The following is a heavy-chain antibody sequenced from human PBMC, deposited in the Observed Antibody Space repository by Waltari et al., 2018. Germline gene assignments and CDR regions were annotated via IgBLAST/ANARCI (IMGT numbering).Heavy chain of an antibody. CDR3: AKGGDTGTYGFFDF. CDR2: RIYSGGST. J-gene: IGHJ4*02. Sequence: EVQLLESGGGLAQPGGSLSLSCEASGFTFGSNDMTWVRQAPGKGLEWVSRIYSGGSTNYADSVKGRFTVSRDNSKNTLYLQMSNLRGEDTAVYYCAKGGDTGTYGFFDFWGQGTLVSVSS. V-gene: IGHV3-23*03. D-gene: IGHD1-1*01. CDR1: GFTFGSND.